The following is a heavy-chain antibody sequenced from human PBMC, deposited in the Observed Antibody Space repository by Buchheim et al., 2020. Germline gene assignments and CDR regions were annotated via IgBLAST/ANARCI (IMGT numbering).Heavy chain of an antibody. V-gene: IGHV3-23*01. Sequence: EVQLLESGGGLVQPGGSLRLSCAASGFTFSSYAMSWVRQAPGKGLEWVSAISGSGGSTYYADSVKGRFTISRDNSKNTMYLQMNSLRAEDTAVYYCAKDWGYDFWSGLNWFDPWGQGTL. J-gene: IGHJ5*02. CDR1: GFTFSSYA. CDR3: AKDWGYDFWSGLNWFDP. D-gene: IGHD3-3*01. CDR2: ISGSGGST.